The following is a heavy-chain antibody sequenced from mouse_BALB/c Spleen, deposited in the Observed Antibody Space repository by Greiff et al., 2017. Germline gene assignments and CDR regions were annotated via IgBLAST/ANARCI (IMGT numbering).Heavy chain of an antibody. CDR2: IDPYDSGT. J-gene: IGHJ1*01. CDR3: AGERGESSYWYFDV. CDR1: GYSFTSYS. Sequence: VQLQQSGAELVKPGASVKISCKASGYSFTSYSMNWVKQSTGKSLEWIGNIDPYDSGTSYKQKFKGKATLTVDKSSSTAYMQLKSLTSEDSAVYDCAGERGESSYWYFDVWGAGTTVTVSA. V-gene: IGHV1-39*01. D-gene: IGHD1-1*01.